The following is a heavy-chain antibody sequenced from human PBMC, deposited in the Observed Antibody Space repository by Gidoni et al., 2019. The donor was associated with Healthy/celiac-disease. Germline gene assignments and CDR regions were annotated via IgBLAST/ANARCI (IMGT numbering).Heavy chain of an antibody. CDR3: TTDQDHIVATHQLF. D-gene: IGHD5-12*01. CDR2: SKSKTDVGTT. Sequence: EVQLVESGGGLVKPGGCRRLSCAASGFTFSNAWMNWVRQAPVKGLEWVGRSKSKTDVGTTDYAAPVTGRFTISRDDSKNTLYLQMTSLNTEDTAVYYCTTDQDHIVATHQLFWGQGTLVTVSS. CDR1: GFTFSNAW. J-gene: IGHJ4*02. V-gene: IGHV3-15*07.